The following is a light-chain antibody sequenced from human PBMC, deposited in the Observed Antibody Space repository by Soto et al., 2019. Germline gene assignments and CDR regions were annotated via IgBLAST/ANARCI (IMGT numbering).Light chain of an antibody. CDR3: QQSYSSPPT. V-gene: IGKV1-39*01. J-gene: IGKJ1*01. CDR2: AAS. CDR1: QSISNH. Sequence: VPIPQSPTSLSASVEDRVIITCRASQSISNHLNWYQQKPGKAPKLLIFAASSLQSGVPSRFSGSRSGPDFTLTISSLQPEDFATYYCQQSYSSPPTFGQGAKVDIK.